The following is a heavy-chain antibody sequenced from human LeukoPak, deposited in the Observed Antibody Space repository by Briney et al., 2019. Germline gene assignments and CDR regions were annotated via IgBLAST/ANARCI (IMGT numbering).Heavy chain of an antibody. CDR1: GGSISSGSYY. V-gene: IGHV4-39*01. J-gene: IGHJ4*02. CDR2: IHDRGKT. D-gene: IGHD6-13*01. Sequence: NPSETLSLSRAVSGGSISSGSYYWGWIRHPPGKGREWSVTIHDRGKTYYNPSLKSRVSISVDTSKNQFSLNLTSVTPAETAMNYCARLVGSSWYHEVLFGRDYWGQGTLVTVSS. CDR3: ARLVGSSWYHEVLFGRDY.